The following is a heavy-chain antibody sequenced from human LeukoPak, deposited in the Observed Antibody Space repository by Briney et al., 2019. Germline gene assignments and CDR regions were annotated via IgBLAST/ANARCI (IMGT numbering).Heavy chain of an antibody. J-gene: IGHJ4*02. Sequence: SETLSLTCTVSGGSISSYYWSCIRQPPGKGLEWIGYIYYSGSTNYNPSLKSRVTISVDTSKNQVSLKLSYVTAADPAVYYCASAYYYDSSEQTPFDYWGRGTLVTVSS. CDR3: ASAYYYDSSEQTPFDY. CDR2: IYYSGST. V-gene: IGHV4-59*01. D-gene: IGHD3-22*01. CDR1: GGSISSYY.